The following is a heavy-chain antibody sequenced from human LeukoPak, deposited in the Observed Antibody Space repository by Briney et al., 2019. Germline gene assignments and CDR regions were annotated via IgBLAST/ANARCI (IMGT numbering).Heavy chain of an antibody. Sequence: GASLKISCKGSGYSFTSYWIGWVRQLPGKGLEWMGIIYPGDSDTRYSPSFQGQVTISADESISTAYLQWSSLKASDTAMYYCARYAGYSSFDYWGQGTLVTVSS. CDR1: GYSFTSYW. V-gene: IGHV5-51*01. D-gene: IGHD6-13*01. CDR2: IYPGDSDT. J-gene: IGHJ4*02. CDR3: ARYAGYSSFDY.